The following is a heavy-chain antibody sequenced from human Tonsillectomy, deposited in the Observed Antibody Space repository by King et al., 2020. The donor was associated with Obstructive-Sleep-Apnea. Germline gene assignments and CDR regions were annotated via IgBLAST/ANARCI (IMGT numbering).Heavy chain of an antibody. CDR3: AREGYGP. V-gene: IGHV4-38-2*02. CDR1: GYSINSGYY. J-gene: IGHJ5*02. CDR2: VYHSGNT. D-gene: IGHD5-12*01. Sequence: QLQESGPGLVKPSETLSLTCTVSGYSINSGYYWGWIRQPPGKGLEWIGSVYHSGNTYYTPSLKSRVTISVHPSQNQFSLRLFSVTAADTAVYYCAREGYGPWGQGALVTVSS.